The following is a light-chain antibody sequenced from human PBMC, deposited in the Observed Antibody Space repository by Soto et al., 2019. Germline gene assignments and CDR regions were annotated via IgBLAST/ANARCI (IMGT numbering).Light chain of an antibody. Sequence: DIVMTQSPDSLAVSLGERATINCKSSRSILYSSNNKNYLAWYQQKPGQPPKLLFYWASTRESGVPDRFSGSGSGTDFTLTINSLQAEDVAVYYCQHYFTPPLTFGGGTKVEI. CDR1: RSILYSSNNKNY. CDR3: QHYFTPPLT. J-gene: IGKJ4*01. CDR2: WAS. V-gene: IGKV4-1*01.